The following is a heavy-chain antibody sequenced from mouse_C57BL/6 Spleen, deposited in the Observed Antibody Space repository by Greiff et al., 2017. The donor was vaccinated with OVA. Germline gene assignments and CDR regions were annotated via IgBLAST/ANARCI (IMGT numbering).Heavy chain of an antibody. Sequence: EVKLVESVAELVRPGASVKLSCTASGFNIKNTYMHWVKQRPEQGLEWIGRIDPANGNTKYAPKFQGKATITADTSSNTAYLQLSSLTSEDTAIYYCARRGTFTTVVATDWYFDVWGTGTTVTVSS. CDR2: IDPANGNT. CDR1: GFNIKNTY. CDR3: ARRGTFTTVVATDWYFDV. D-gene: IGHD1-1*01. V-gene: IGHV14-3*01. J-gene: IGHJ1*03.